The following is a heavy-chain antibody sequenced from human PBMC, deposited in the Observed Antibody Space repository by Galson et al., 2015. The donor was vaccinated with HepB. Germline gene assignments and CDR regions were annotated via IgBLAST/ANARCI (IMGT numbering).Heavy chain of an antibody. D-gene: IGHD7-27*01. J-gene: IGHJ4*02. CDR1: GFTFSSYA. CDR2: ISYDGSNK. V-gene: IGHV3-30-3*01. Sequence: SLRLSCAASGFTFSSYAMHWVRQAPGKGLEWVAVISYDGSNKYYADSVKGRFTISRDNSKNTLYLQMNSLRAEDTAVYYCASLNWGSRGNFDYWGQGTLVTVSS. CDR3: ASLNWGSRGNFDY.